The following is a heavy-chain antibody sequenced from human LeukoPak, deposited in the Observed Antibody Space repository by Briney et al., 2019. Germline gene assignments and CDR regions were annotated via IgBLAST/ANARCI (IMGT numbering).Heavy chain of an antibody. CDR3: ARHQMGAPNYYYMDV. CDR2: INHSGST. CDR1: GGSFSGYY. Sequence: SETLSLTCAVYGGSFSGYYWSWIRQPPGKGLEWIGEINHSGSTNYNPSLKSRVTISVDTSKNQFSLKLSSVTAADTAVYYCARHQMGAPNYYYMDVWGKGTTVTISS. V-gene: IGHV4-34*01. J-gene: IGHJ6*03. D-gene: IGHD3-16*01.